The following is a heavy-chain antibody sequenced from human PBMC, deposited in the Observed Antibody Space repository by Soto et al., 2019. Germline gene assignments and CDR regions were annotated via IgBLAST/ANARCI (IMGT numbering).Heavy chain of an antibody. CDR3: ARGVGSGSYYNQYNWFDP. J-gene: IGHJ5*02. D-gene: IGHD3-10*01. CDR1: GYTFTNYG. Sequence: QVQLVQSGGEVKKPGASVKVSCKASGYTFTNYGISWVRQDPGQGLEWMGWINVYNGNTKYAQKVQGRVTITTDTSTSTAYMELRSVRSDDTAVYYCARGVGSGSYYNQYNWFDPWGQGTLVTVSS. V-gene: IGHV1-18*01. CDR2: INVYNGNT.